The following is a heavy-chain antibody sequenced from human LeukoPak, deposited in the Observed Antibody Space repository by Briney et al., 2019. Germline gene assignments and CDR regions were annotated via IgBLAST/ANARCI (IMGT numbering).Heavy chain of an antibody. V-gene: IGHV3-15*01. CDR2: IKSKTDGGTT. J-gene: IGHJ4*02. Sequence: GGSLRLSCAASGFGFSDAWMSWVRQAPGKGLEWVGRIKSKTDGGTTDYAAPVKGRFSISRDDSENTLYLQMNNLKTEDTAVYYCTTDVTSVGATVGFLDYWGQGTLVTVSS. CDR3: TTDVTSVGATVGFLDY. D-gene: IGHD1-26*01. CDR1: GFGFSDAW.